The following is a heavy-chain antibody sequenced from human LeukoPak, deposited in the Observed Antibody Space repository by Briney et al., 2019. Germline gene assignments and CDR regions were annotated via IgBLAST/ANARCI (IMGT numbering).Heavy chain of an antibody. CDR3: ARARPFSAVFGLVTSSFDN. Sequence: GGSLRLSCSASGFIFSSFEMTGFRQAPGKGLEGLSYVSSSCNVVYYADSVKGRFTISRDNGKNSLYLPMNSLRAEETAVYYCARARPFSAVFGLVTSSFDNWGQGPMVTVSS. V-gene: IGHV3-48*03. CDR2: VSSSCNVV. J-gene: IGHJ4*02. CDR1: GFIFSSFE. D-gene: IGHD3/OR15-3a*01.